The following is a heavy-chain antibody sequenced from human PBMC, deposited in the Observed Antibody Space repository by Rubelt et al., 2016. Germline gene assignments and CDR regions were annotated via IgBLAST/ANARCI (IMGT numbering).Heavy chain of an antibody. CDR2: INHSGST. V-gene: IGHV4-34*01. CDR3: ARGIRYGDLPRDAFDI. Sequence: QVQLQQWGAGLLKPSETLSLTCAVYGGSFSGYYWSWIRQPPGKGLEWIGEINHSGSTNYNPSPKSRVTISGDTSKNQFSLILSSVTAADTAVYYCARGIRYGDLPRDAFDIWGQGTMVTVSS. D-gene: IGHD4-17*01. CDR1: GGSFSGYY. J-gene: IGHJ3*02.